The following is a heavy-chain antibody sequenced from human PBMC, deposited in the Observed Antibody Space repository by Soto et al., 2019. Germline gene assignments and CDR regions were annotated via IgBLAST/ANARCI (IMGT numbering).Heavy chain of an antibody. Sequence: PGGSLRLSCAASGFTLSSYAMHWVRQVSGKGLEWVAVISYDGSNKYYADSVKGRFTISRDNSKNTLYLQMNSLRAEDTAVYYCARDKAHYDSSGWGRFDPWGQGTLVTVSS. V-gene: IGHV3-30-3*01. J-gene: IGHJ5*02. D-gene: IGHD3-22*01. CDR3: ARDKAHYDSSGWGRFDP. CDR1: GFTLSSYA. CDR2: ISYDGSNK.